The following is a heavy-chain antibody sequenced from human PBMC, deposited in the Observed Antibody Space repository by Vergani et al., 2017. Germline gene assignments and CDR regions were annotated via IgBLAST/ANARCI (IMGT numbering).Heavy chain of an antibody. CDR1: GFTFSSYS. J-gene: IGHJ4*02. V-gene: IGHV3-21*04. CDR3: AKGDLGYCSSTSCSYYFDY. CDR2: ISSSSSYI. D-gene: IGHD2-2*01. Sequence: EVQLVESGGGLVKPGGSLRLSCAASGFTFSSYSMNWVRPAPGKGLEWVSSISSSSSYIYYADSVKGRFTISRDNSKNTLYLQMNSLRAEDTAVYYCAKGDLGYCSSTSCSYYFDYWGQGTLVTVSS.